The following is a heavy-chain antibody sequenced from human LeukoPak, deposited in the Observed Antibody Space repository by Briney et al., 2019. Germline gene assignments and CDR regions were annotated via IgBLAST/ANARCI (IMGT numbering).Heavy chain of an antibody. Sequence: SETLSLTCAVYGGSFSGYYWSWIRQPPGKGLEWIGEINHSGSTNYNPSLKSRVTISVDTSKNQFSLKLSSVTAADTAVYYCARADILTGYYTKTFDYWGQGTLATVSS. J-gene: IGHJ4*02. CDR2: INHSGST. V-gene: IGHV4-34*01. D-gene: IGHD3-9*01. CDR3: ARADILTGYYTKTFDY. CDR1: GGSFSGYY.